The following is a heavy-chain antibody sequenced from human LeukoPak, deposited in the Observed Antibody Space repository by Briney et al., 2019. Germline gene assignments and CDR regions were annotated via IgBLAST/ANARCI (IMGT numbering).Heavy chain of an antibody. CDR3: AKDDPRGDAFDI. J-gene: IGHJ3*02. V-gene: IGHV3-11*04. Sequence: GGSLRLSCAASGFTFSDYYMSWIRQAPGKGLEWVSYISSSGSTIYYADSVKGRFTISRDNAKNSLYLQMNSLRAEDTAVYYCAKDDPRGDAFDIWGQGTMVTVSS. D-gene: IGHD5-12*01. CDR1: GFTFSDYY. CDR2: ISSSGSTI.